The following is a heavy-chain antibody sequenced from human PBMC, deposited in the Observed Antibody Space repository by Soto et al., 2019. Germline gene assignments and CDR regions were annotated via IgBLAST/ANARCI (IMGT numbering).Heavy chain of an antibody. V-gene: IGHV1-69*13. Sequence: SVKVSCKASGGTFSSYAISWVRQAPGQVLEWMGGIIPIFGTANYAQKFQGRVTITADESTSTAYMELSSLRSEDTAVYYCARSNWTTLNYYYYGMDVWGQGTTVTVSS. CDR2: IIPIFGTA. CDR1: GGTFSSYA. J-gene: IGHJ6*02. D-gene: IGHD1-1*01. CDR3: ARSNWTTLNYYYYGMDV.